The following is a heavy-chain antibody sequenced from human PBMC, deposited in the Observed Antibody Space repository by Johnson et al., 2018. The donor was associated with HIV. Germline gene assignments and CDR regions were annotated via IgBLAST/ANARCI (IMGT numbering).Heavy chain of an antibody. V-gene: IGHV3-NL1*01. D-gene: IGHD3-16*01. CDR1: GLTFSSYA. Sequence: QVQLVESGGGVVKPGRSLRLSCAASGLTFSSYAMHWVRQAPGKGLEWVSGINWNGGSAGDADSVKGRFTMSRDNSKKTLYLQMNSLRAEDTAVYYCAKDGPDTSFYADAFDIWGQGTMVTVSS. CDR3: AKDGPDTSFYADAFDI. CDR2: INWNGGSA. J-gene: IGHJ3*02.